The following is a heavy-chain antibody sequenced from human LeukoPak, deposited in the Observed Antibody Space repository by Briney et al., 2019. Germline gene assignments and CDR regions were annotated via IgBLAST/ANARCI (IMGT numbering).Heavy chain of an antibody. J-gene: IGHJ4*02. CDR3: ARRVRIAVAQHFDY. CDR2: INPNSGGT. V-gene: IGHV1-2*02. CDR1: GYTFTGYY. D-gene: IGHD6-19*01. Sequence: ASVKVSCKASGYTFTGYYMHWVRQAPGQGLEWMGWINPNSGGTNYAQKFQGRVTMTRDTSISTAYMELSRLRSDDTAVCYCARRVRIAVAQHFDYWGQGTLVTVSS.